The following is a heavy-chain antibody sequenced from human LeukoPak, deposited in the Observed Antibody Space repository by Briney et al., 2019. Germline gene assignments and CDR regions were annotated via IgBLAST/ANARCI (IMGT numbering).Heavy chain of an antibody. D-gene: IGHD3-10*01. CDR1: GFTFSSYW. V-gene: IGHV3-7*01. Sequence: PGGSLRLSCAASGFTFSSYWMSWVRQAPGKGLEWVANIKQDGSEKYYVDSVKGRFTISRDNAKNSLYLQVNSLRAEDTAVYYCAREVRGVIIYAFDIWGQGTMVTVSS. CDR3: AREVRGVIIYAFDI. CDR2: IKQDGSEK. J-gene: IGHJ3*02.